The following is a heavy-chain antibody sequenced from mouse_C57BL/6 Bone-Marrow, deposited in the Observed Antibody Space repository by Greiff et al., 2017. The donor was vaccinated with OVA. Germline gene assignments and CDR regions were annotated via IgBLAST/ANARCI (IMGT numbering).Heavy chain of an antibody. CDR3: ARGANYYGSRAWFAY. CDR1: GYSFTGYY. V-gene: IGHV1-42*01. J-gene: IGHJ3*01. CDR2: INPSTGGT. Sequence: EVQLQQSGPELVKPGASVKISCKASGYSFTGYYMNWVKQSPEKSLEWIGEINPSTGGTTYNQKFKAKATLTVDKSSSTAYMQLKSLTSEDSAVYYGARGANYYGSRAWFAYWGQGTLVTVSA. D-gene: IGHD1-1*01.